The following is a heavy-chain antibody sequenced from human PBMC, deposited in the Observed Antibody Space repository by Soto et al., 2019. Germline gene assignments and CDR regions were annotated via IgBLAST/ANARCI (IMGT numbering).Heavy chain of an antibody. V-gene: IGHV1-69*01. CDR3: ARAAAPGTMTRHFYY. D-gene: IGHD6-13*01. Sequence: QVHLVQSGAELKKPGSSVKVSCKISGATLSNYAVNWLLQAPGHGLEWVGGVIPLFGATYYTQKFQGRATITADEFTPTAYLELSRLTSEDTAIYFCARAAAPGTMTRHFYYWGQGTLITVSS. J-gene: IGHJ4*02. CDR2: VIPLFGAT. CDR1: GATLSNYA.